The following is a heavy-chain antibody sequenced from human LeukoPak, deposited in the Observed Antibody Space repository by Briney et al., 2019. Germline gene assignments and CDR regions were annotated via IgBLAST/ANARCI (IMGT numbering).Heavy chain of an antibody. CDR1: GYTFTSCA. D-gene: IGHD3-3*01. CDR3: ARDQEGYDFWSGYSHVNWFDP. V-gene: IGHV1-3*01. Sequence: ASVKVSCKASGYTFTSCAMHWVRQAPGQRLEWMGWINAGNGNTKYSQKFQGRVTITRDTSASTAYMELSSLRSEDTAVYYCARDQEGYDFWSGYSHVNWFDPWGQGTLVTVSS. CDR2: INAGNGNT. J-gene: IGHJ5*02.